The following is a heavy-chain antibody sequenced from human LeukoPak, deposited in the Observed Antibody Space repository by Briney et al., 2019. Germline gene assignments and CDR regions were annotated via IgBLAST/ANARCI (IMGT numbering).Heavy chain of an antibody. V-gene: IGHV1-2*02. D-gene: IGHD3-3*01. CDR3: ARARGVAFWSGYYIDY. CDR1: GYTFTGYY. J-gene: IGHJ4*02. CDR2: INPNSGGT. Sequence: ASVKVSCKASGYTFTGYYMHWVRQAPGQGLEWMGWINPNSGGTNYAQKFQGRVTMTRDTSISTAYMELSSLRSEDTAVYYCARARGVAFWSGYYIDYWGQGTLVTVSS.